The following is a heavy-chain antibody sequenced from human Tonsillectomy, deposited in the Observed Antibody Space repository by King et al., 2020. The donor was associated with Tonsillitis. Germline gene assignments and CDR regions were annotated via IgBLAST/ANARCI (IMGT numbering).Heavy chain of an antibody. V-gene: IGHV3-30*02. CDR1: GFTFSSYG. Sequence: VQLVESGGGVVQPGGSLRLSCAASGFTFSSYGMHWVRQAPGKGLEWVAFIRFDGSNKYYADSVKGRFTISRDNSKNTLYLQMNSLRAEDSAVYYSAKDGCYYVSGSHYYVVSSGQRTLVTAS. CDR2: IRFDGSNK. J-gene: IGHJ4*02. CDR3: AKDGCYYVSGSHYYVVS. D-gene: IGHD3-10*01.